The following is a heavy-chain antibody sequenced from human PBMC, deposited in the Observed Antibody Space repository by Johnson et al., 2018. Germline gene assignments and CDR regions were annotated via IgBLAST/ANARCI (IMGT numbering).Heavy chain of an antibody. D-gene: IGHD2-15*01. CDR2: INGGGGNT. CDR1: GFTFRSYA. Sequence: VQLVQSGGVVVQPGGSLRLSCAASGFTFRSYAMGWVRQAPGKGLEWVSGINGGGGNTYYADSVKGRFTISRDNSKTTLFLQMNSRRAEDTAVYYWAKGGVVGLYFQHWGQGTLVTVSS. V-gene: IGHV3-23*04. CDR3: AKGGVVGLYFQH. J-gene: IGHJ1*01.